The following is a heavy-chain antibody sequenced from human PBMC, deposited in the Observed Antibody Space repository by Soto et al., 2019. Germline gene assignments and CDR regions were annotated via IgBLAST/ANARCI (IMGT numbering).Heavy chain of an antibody. CDR2: IHCDDSDT. Sequence: GESLKISCKGSGYTFSSYWIGWVRQMPGKGLEWMGIIHCDDSDTEYSPSFEGQVTISADKSISSAYLQWRSLRASDTATYYSVRYGGKTLDYWGQGTLVTVSS. CDR1: GYTFSSYW. CDR3: VRYGGKTLDY. J-gene: IGHJ4*02. D-gene: IGHD2-15*01. V-gene: IGHV5-51*01.